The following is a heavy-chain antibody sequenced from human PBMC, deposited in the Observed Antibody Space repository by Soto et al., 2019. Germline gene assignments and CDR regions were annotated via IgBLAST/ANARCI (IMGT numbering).Heavy chain of an antibody. D-gene: IGHD6-13*01. V-gene: IGHV3-30-3*01. Sequence: QVQLVESGGGVVQPGRSLRLSCAASGFTFSSYAMHWVRQAPGKGLEWVAVISYDGSNKYYADSVKGRFTISRDNSKNTLYLQMNSLRAEDTAVYYCARDLGKLYNSSSYNLWGQGTLVTVSS. CDR1: GFTFSSYA. J-gene: IGHJ4*02. CDR3: ARDLGKLYNSSSYNL. CDR2: ISYDGSNK.